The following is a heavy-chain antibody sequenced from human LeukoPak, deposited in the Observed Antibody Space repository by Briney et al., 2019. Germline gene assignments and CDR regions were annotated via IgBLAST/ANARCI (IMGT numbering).Heavy chain of an antibody. J-gene: IGHJ6*03. CDR1: GFTFSSYW. CDR3: ARVTGGYSYGHQRRYYYMDV. V-gene: IGHV3-74*01. D-gene: IGHD5-18*01. Sequence: GGSLRLSCAASGFTFSSYWMHWVRQAPGKGLVWVSRINSDGSSTSYADSVKGRFTISRDNAKNTLYLQMNSLRAEDTAVYYCARVTGGYSYGHQRRYYYMDVWGKGTTVTVSS. CDR2: INSDGSST.